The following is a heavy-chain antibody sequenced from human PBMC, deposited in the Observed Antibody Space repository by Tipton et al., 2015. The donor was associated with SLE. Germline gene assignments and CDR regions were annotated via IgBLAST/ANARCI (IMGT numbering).Heavy chain of an antibody. J-gene: IGHJ3*02. CDR1: GGSFSGYY. CDR2: INHSGST. V-gene: IGHV4-34*01. D-gene: IGHD6-13*01. CDR3: ARGAAAWAFDI. Sequence: TLSLTCAVYGGSFSGYYWSWIRQPPGKGLEWIGEINHSGSTNYNPSLKSRVTISVDTSKNKFSLKLSSVTAADTAVYYCARGAAAWAFDIWGQGTLVTVSS.